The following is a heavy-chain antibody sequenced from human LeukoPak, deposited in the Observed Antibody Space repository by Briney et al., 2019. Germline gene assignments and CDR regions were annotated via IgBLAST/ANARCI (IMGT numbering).Heavy chain of an antibody. CDR3: AKDTGGSGDRPFDY. CDR1: GFIFSNYA. J-gene: IGHJ4*02. V-gene: IGHV3-23*01. D-gene: IGHD3-10*01. Sequence: GGSLRLSCAASGFIFSNYAMSWVRQAPGKGLEWVSTISTSAGTFYADSVRGRFTISRDNSKSTLYLQMNNLRAEDTAVYYCAKDTGGSGDRPFDYWGQGTLVTVSS. CDR2: ISTSAGT.